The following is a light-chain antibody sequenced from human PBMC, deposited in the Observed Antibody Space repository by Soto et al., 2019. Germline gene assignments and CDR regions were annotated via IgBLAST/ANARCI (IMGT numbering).Light chain of an antibody. CDR1: QSVRSDY. J-gene: IGKJ4*01. V-gene: IGKV3-20*01. Sequence: EIVLTQSPDTLSLSPGQRATLSCRASQSVRSDYFAWYQQKPGQAPRVIIFGVSTRATGVPDRFSGSGSGTDFTLTISRLEPEDFALYSCQRYGNSPLTFGGGTKV. CDR2: GVS. CDR3: QRYGNSPLT.